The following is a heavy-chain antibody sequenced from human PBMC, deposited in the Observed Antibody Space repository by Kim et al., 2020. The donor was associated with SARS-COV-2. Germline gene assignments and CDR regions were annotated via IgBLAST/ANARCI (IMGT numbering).Heavy chain of an antibody. CDR3: ARGGKTGADAFDI. Sequence: SVKVSCKASGGTFSSYAISWVRQAPGQGLEWMGGIIPIFGTANYAQKFQGRVTITADKSTSTAYMELSSLRSEDTAVYYCARGGKTGADAFDIWGQGTMVTVSS. V-gene: IGHV1-69*06. CDR1: GGTFSSYA. D-gene: IGHD7-27*01. J-gene: IGHJ3*02. CDR2: IIPIFGTA.